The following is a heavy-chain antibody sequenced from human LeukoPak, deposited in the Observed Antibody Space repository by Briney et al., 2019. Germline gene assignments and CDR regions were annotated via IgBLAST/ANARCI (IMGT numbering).Heavy chain of an antibody. CDR2: INPNSGGT. CDR3: ARVPIRGAPRRLSY. D-gene: IGHD3-10*01. V-gene: IGHV1-2*02. CDR1: GYTFTSYA. J-gene: IGHJ4*02. Sequence: ASVKVSCKASGYTFTSYAMNWVRQAPGQGLEWMGWINPNSGGTNYAQKFQGRVTMTRDTSISTAYMELSRLRSDDTAVYYCARVPIRGAPRRLSYWGQGTLVTVSS.